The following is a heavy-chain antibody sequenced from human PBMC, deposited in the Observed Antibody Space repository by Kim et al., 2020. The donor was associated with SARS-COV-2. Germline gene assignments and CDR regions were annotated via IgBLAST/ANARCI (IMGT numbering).Heavy chain of an antibody. D-gene: IGHD3-16*01. CDR1: GGSFSGYY. V-gene: IGHV4-34*01. J-gene: IGHJ6*02. CDR3: ARGTFPSYYYYYYGMDV. Sequence: SETLSLTCAVYGGSFSGYYWSWIRQPPGKGLEWIGEINHSGSTNYNPSLKSRVTISVDTSKNQFSLKLSSVTAADTAVYYCARGTFPSYYYYYYGMDVWGQGTTVTVSS. CDR2: INHSGST.